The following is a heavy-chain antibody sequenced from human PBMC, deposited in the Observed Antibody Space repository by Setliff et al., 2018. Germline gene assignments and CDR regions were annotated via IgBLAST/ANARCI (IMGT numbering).Heavy chain of an antibody. CDR2: ISSSGTS. D-gene: IGHD4-4*01. CDR1: DDSIYSDYYF. Sequence: PSETLSLTCSVSDDSIYSDYYFWGWIRQPPGKRLEWIGTISSSGTSKYNSSLGGRATLSIDVPERQFALRLSSVTDADTAVYFCAREGRWDYSYPIYWGQGIRVTVSS. CDR3: AREGRWDYSYPIY. V-gene: IGHV4-39*01. J-gene: IGHJ4*02.